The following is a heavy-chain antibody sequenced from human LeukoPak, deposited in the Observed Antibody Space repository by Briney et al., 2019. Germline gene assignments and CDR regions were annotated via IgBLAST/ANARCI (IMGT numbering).Heavy chain of an antibody. V-gene: IGHV1-2*06. D-gene: IGHD1-1*01. CDR1: GYTFTSYG. CDR2: INPKSDGT. J-gene: IGHJ3*01. CDR3: ARDPPGTTAFDL. Sequence: ASVKVSCKASGYTFTSYGISWVRQAPGQGLEWMGRINPKSDGTKYAQNFRGRVTMTWDTSISTAYMEVSSLTSDDTAMFYCARDPPGTTAFDLWGQGTMVTVSS.